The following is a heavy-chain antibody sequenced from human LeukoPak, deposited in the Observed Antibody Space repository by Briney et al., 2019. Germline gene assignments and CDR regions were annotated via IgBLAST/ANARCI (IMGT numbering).Heavy chain of an antibody. D-gene: IGHD3-22*01. J-gene: IGHJ4*02. V-gene: IGHV1-69*01. CDR1: GGTFSSYA. CDR2: IIPIFGTA. CDR3: ARMGSGYRAYFDY. Sequence: SVKVSCRASGGTFSSYAISWVRQAPGQGLEWMGGIIPIFGTANYAQKFQGRVTITADESTSTAYMELSSLRSEDTAVYYCARMGSGYRAYFDYWGQGTLVTVSS.